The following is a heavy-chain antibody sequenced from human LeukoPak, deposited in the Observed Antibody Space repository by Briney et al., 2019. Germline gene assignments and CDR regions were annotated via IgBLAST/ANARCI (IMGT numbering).Heavy chain of an antibody. J-gene: IGHJ4*02. Sequence: TPSETLSLTCTVSGGSISSSSYYWGWIRQPPGKGLEWIGSIYYSGSTYYNPSLKSRVTISVDTSKNQFSLKLNSVTAADTAVYYCARVLDFGDIYYYFDYWGQGTLVTVSS. CDR1: GGSISSSSYY. CDR2: IYYSGST. V-gene: IGHV4-39*07. D-gene: IGHD4-17*01. CDR3: ARVLDFGDIYYYFDY.